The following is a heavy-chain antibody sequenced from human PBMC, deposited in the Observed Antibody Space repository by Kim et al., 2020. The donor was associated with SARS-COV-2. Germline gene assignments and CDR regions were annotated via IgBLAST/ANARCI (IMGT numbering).Heavy chain of an antibody. CDR2: LSGSGGST. D-gene: IGHD6-19*01. CDR1: GSTFSSYA. Sequence: GGSLRLSCAASGSTFSSYAMTWVRQTPGKGLEWVSALSGSGGSTYYADSGRGRFIISRANSKNTLNLQMNSLRHDDTAIYYCAIRPRSDGWYYPHFVYWG. J-gene: IGHJ4*01. V-gene: IGHV3-23*01. CDR3: AIRPRSDGWYYPHFVY.